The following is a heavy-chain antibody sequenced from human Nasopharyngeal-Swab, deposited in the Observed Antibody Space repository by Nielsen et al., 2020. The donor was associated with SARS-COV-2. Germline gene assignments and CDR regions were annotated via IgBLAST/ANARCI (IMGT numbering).Heavy chain of an antibody. CDR3: VRPEGVATSFKYYFQYGMDV. Sequence: GESLKISCKGSGYTFTTYWIGWVRQMPGKGLEWMGIIYPGDSDTRYSSSFQGQVTISADKSTNTAYLQWSSLQASDTAMYYCVRPEGVATSFKYYFQYGMDVWGQGTMVTVPS. CDR2: IYPGDSDT. CDR1: GYTFTTYW. V-gene: IGHV5-51*01. J-gene: IGHJ6*02. D-gene: IGHD5-12*01.